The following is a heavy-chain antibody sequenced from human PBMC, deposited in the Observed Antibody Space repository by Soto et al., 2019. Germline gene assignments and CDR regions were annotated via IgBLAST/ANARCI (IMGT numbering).Heavy chain of an antibody. CDR2: MRSKANSYAT. J-gene: IGHJ4*02. D-gene: IGHD1-7*01. Sequence: EVQLVESGGGLVQPGGSLKLSCAASGFTFSGSAMHWVRQASGKGLEWVCRMRSKANSYATAYAASVKGRFTISRDDSKSTTYLPMNSMKPEDTAVYYCTRSVTGTTAHFDYWGQGTLVSVSS. V-gene: IGHV3-73*02. CDR1: GFTFSGSA. CDR3: TRSVTGTTAHFDY.